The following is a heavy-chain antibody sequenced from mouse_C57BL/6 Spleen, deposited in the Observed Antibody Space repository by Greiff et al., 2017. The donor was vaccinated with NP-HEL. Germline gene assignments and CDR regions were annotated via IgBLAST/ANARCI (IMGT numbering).Heavy chain of an antibody. J-gene: IGHJ2*01. D-gene: IGHD1-1*01. Sequence: QVTLKVCGPGILQPSQTLSLTCPFSGFSLSTSNMGIGWIRQPSGKGLEWLVHIWWNDDKYYNPSLKSRPTISKDTSNNQVFLKITSVDTAETATYYYALITTILTYCDDWGQGTTLTVSS. CDR2: IWWNDDK. CDR3: ALITTILTYCDD. V-gene: IGHV8-5*01. CDR1: GFSLSTSNMG.